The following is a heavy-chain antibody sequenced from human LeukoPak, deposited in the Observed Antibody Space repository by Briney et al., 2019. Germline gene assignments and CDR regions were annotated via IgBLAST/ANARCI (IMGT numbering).Heavy chain of an antibody. V-gene: IGHV3-7*03. CDR3: ARNNGMDV. J-gene: IGHJ6*02. CDR1: GFTLSNHW. Sequence: GSLRLSCAASGFTLSNHWMTWVRQVPGRGPEWVANVNRDGSETYYLDSVKGRFTISKDNAKNSLYLQMNSLRTEDTALYHCARNNGMDVWGQGTTVIVSS. CDR2: VNRDGSET.